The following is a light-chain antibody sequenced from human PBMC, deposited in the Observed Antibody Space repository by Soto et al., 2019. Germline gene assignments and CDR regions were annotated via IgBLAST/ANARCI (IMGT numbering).Light chain of an antibody. CDR3: QQYGSSPFT. J-gene: IGKJ3*01. CDR2: GAS. Sequence: EIVLTQSPGPLSLSPGERATLSCRASQSVSSSYLAWYQQKPGQTPRLLFYGASSRATGIPDRFSGSGSVTAFTLTISRLEPEDVAVYYCQQYGSSPFTFGPGTKVDIK. V-gene: IGKV3-20*01. CDR1: QSVSSSY.